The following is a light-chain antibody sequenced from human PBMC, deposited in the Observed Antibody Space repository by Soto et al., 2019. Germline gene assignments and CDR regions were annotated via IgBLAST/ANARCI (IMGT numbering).Light chain of an antibody. J-gene: IGLJ1*01. V-gene: IGLV2-14*01. CDR3: RSFTAGFTYV. CDR1: SSDVGGYNH. CDR2: DVS. Sequence: QSALTQPASVSGSPGQSITISCTGTSSDVGGYNHVSWYQQHPGKAPKLMIYDVSSRPSGVSNRFSGSKSGNTASLTSSGLQAEDEADYYCRSFTAGFTYVIGTGTKVTVL.